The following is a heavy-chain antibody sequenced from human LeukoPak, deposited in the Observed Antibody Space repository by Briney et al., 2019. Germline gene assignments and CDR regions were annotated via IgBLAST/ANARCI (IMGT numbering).Heavy chain of an antibody. V-gene: IGHV4-61*02. CDR2: IYTSGGT. D-gene: IGHD5-12*01. CDR3: ARAMRVDRFFDY. J-gene: IGHJ4*02. CDR1: GGSFHSGSYY. Sequence: SETLSLTCTVSGGSFHSGSYYGSWIRQPAGKGLEWVGRIYTSGGTNYNPSLKSRVTISVDTSKNQFSLQLTSVTAADTAVYYCARAMRVDRFFDYWGQGILVTVSS.